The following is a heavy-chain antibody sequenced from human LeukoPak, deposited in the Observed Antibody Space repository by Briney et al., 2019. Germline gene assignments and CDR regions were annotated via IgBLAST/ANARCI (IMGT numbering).Heavy chain of an antibody. CDR2: ISAYNGNT. CDR1: GYTFTSYG. CDR3: ARESENYFDY. J-gene: IGHJ4*02. V-gene: IGHV1-18*01. Sequence: ASVSVSCTASGYTFTSYGISWVRQAPGQGLEWMGWISAYNGNTNYAQKLQGSVTMTTDTSTSTAYMELRSLRSDDTAVYYCARESENYFDYWGQGTLVTVSS. D-gene: IGHD1-14*01.